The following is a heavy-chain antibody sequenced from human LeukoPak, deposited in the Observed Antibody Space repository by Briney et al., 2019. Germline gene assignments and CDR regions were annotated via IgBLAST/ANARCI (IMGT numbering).Heavy chain of an antibody. CDR3: ASTWIQLWLGFVDYYMDV. Sequence: SETLSLTCAVYGGSFSGYYWSWIRQPPGKGLEWIGEINHSGSTNYNPSLKSRVTISVDTSKNQFSLKLSSVTAADTAVYYCASTWIQLWLGFVDYYMDVWGKGTTVTVSS. D-gene: IGHD5-18*01. V-gene: IGHV4-34*01. CDR2: INHSGST. CDR1: GGSFSGYY. J-gene: IGHJ6*03.